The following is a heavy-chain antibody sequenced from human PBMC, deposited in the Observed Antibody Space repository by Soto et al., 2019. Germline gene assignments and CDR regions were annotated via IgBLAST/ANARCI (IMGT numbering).Heavy chain of an antibody. V-gene: IGHV4-30-2*01. CDR1: GGSISSGGYS. Sequence: KPSETLSLTCAVSGGSISSGGYSWSWIRQPPGKGLEWIGYIYHSGSTYYNPSLKSRVTISVDRSKNQFSLKLSSVTAADTAVYYCARDNPPGNGTNYGMDVWGQGTTVTVSS. CDR2: IYHSGST. J-gene: IGHJ6*02. D-gene: IGHD1-1*01. CDR3: ARDNPPGNGTNYGMDV.